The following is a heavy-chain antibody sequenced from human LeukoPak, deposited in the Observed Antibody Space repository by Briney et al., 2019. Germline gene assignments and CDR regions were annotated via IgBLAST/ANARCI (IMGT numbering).Heavy chain of an antibody. Sequence: ASVKVSCKASGYTFTSYYMHWVRQAPGQGLEWMGIINPSGGSTSYAQKFQGRVTMTRDMSTSTVYMELSSLRSEDTAVYYCARDRGYSSSWYVHFDYXGQGTXVTVSS. V-gene: IGHV1-46*01. D-gene: IGHD6-13*01. CDR2: INPSGGST. J-gene: IGHJ4*02. CDR1: GYTFTSYY. CDR3: ARDRGYSSSWYVHFDY.